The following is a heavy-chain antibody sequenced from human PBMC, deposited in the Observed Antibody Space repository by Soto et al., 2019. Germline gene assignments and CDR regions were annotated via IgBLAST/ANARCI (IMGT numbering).Heavy chain of an antibody. V-gene: IGHV3-9*01. CDR1: GFTFDDYA. CDR3: AKDKRRYFDWSPFDY. D-gene: IGHD3-9*01. CDR2: ISWNSGSI. Sequence: PGGSLRLSCAASGFTFDDYAMHWVRQAPGKGLEWVSGISWNSGSIGYADSVKGRFTISRDNAKNSLYLQMNSLRAEDTALYYCAKDKRRYFDWSPFDYWGQGT. J-gene: IGHJ4*02.